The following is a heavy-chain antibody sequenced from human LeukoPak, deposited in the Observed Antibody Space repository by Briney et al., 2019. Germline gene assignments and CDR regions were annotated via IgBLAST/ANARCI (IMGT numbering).Heavy chain of an antibody. CDR1: GYTFTGYY. CDR3: AREVITFGGVIARDY. Sequence: ASVKVSCKASGYTFTGYYMHWVRQAPGQGLEWMGWINPNSGGTNYAQKFQGRVTMTRDTSISTAYMELSRLGSDDTAVYYCAREVITFGGVIARDYWGQGTLVTVSS. V-gene: IGHV1-2*02. D-gene: IGHD3-16*02. CDR2: INPNSGGT. J-gene: IGHJ4*02.